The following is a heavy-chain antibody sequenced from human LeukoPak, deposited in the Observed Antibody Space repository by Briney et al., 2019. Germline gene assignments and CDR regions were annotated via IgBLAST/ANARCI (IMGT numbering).Heavy chain of an antibody. V-gene: IGHV3-48*03. J-gene: IGHJ4*02. CDR1: GFTFSSYE. CDR2: ISRSGSTI. CDR3: ARAAIVWSGYSY. Sequence: GGSLRLSCAASGFTFSSYEMNWVRQAPGKGLEWVSYISRSGSTIYYAYSVKGRFTISRDNAKNSLYLQMNSLRAEDTAVYYCARAAIVWSGYSYWGQGTLVTVSS. D-gene: IGHD3-3*01.